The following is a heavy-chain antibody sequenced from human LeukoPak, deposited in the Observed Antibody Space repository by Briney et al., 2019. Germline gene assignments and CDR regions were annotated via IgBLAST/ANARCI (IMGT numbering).Heavy chain of an antibody. Sequence: PGGSLRLSCAASGFTFSNYYMSWIRQAPGKGLEWVSHISTSGSTIYYADSVKGRFTISRDNSKNTLYLQMNSLRAEDTAVYYCAKDLSVVPAAKASGAFDIWGQGTMVTVSS. CDR2: ISTSGSTI. J-gene: IGHJ3*02. CDR3: AKDLSVVPAAKASGAFDI. CDR1: GFTFSNYY. D-gene: IGHD2-2*01. V-gene: IGHV3-11*01.